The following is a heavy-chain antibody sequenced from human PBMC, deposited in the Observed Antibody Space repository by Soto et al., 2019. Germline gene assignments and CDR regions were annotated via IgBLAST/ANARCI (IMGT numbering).Heavy chain of an antibody. CDR1: GYTFTDYY. D-gene: IGHD3-22*01. CDR3: ARNGGGSGNYYSIDL. J-gene: IGHJ5*02. V-gene: IGHV1-2*02. Sequence: ASVKVSCKASGYTFTDYYIQWVRQAPGQGLEWMGWINPDSGGSNNAQKFEDRVIMTSDTSINTVYMEMSGLRSDDIAVYYCARNGGGSGNYYSIDLWGPGTLVTVSS. CDR2: INPDSGGS.